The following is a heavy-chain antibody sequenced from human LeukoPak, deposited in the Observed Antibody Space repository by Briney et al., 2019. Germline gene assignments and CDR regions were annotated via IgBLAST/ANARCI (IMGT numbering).Heavy chain of an antibody. Sequence: PGGSLRLSCAASGFTFSSYSMNWVRQAPGKGLEWVSSISISSSYIYYADSVKGRFTISRDNAKNSLYLQMDSLRAEDPAVYYCARENWGRGYYYYYMDVWGKGTTVTVSS. J-gene: IGHJ6*03. V-gene: IGHV3-21*01. D-gene: IGHD3-16*01. CDR2: ISISSSYI. CDR1: GFTFSSYS. CDR3: ARENWGRGYYYYYMDV.